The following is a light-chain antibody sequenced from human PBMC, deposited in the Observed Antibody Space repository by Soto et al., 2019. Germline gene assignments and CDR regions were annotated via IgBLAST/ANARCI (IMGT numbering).Light chain of an antibody. J-gene: IGKJ1*01. CDR2: GAS. Sequence: EIVLTQSPGTLSLSPGERATLSCRASQSVSNNYLAWNQQKPGQAPRLLIYGASNRATGIPDRFSGSGSRSDFTLTISRLEPEDFAVYYCPQYGSSGTFGQGTKVEIK. CDR1: QSVSNNY. V-gene: IGKV3-20*01. CDR3: PQYGSSGT.